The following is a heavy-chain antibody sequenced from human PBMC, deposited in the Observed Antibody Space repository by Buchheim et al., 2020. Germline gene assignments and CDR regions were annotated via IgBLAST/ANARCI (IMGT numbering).Heavy chain of an antibody. V-gene: IGHV3-23*01. D-gene: IGHD3-22*01. J-gene: IGHJ3*02. Sequence: EVQLLESGGGLVQPGGSLRLSCAASGFTFSSYAMSWVRQAPGKGLEWVSAISGSGGSTYYADSVKGRFTISRDNSKNNLYLKMNSLRAEDTAVYYCAKSSKWGYYDPSWDAFDIWGQGT. CDR1: GFTFSSYA. CDR3: AKSSKWGYYDPSWDAFDI. CDR2: ISGSGGST.